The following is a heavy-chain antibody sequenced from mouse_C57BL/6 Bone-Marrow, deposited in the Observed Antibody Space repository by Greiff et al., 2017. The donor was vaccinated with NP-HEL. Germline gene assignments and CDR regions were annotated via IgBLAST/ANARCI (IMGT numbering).Heavy chain of an antibody. D-gene: IGHD3-2*02. CDR2: IYPGGGYT. CDR1: GYTFTNYW. V-gene: IGHV1-63*01. Sequence: VQLQQSGAELVRPGTSVKMSCKASGYTFTNYWIGWAKQRPGHGLEWIGDIYPGGGYTNYNEKFKGKATLTADKSSSTAYMQFSSLTSEDSAIYYWARSGYGGLFAYWGQGTLVTVSA. CDR3: ARSGYGGLFAY. J-gene: IGHJ3*01.